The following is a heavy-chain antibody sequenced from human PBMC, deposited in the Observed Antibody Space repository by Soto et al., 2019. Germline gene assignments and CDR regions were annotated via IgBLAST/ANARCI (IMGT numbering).Heavy chain of an antibody. CDR1: GDTFNFYS. CDR2: VNPIVSMS. CDR3: ASSYGSGYRAFDY. D-gene: IGHD3-10*01. J-gene: IGHJ4*02. V-gene: IGHV1-69*02. Sequence: QVQLVQSGAEVKRPGSSVKVSCKASGDTFNFYSISWVRQAPGLGLEWMGRVNPIVSMSNYEQKFQGRVTMTPDKSTSTAYMELSSLRPQDTAIYYCASSYGSGYRAFDYWGQGALVTVSS.